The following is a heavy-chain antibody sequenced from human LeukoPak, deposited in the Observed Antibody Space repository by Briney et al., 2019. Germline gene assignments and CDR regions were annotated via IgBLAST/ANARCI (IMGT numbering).Heavy chain of an antibody. V-gene: IGHV3-23*01. CDR2: ISGSGGST. D-gene: IGHD3-22*01. J-gene: IGHJ3*02. CDR3: AHDSSGSDAFDI. CDR1: GFTFSSYA. Sequence: GGSLRLSCAASGFTFSSYATSWVRQAPGKGLEWVSAISGSGGSTYYADSVKGRFTISRDNSKNTLYLQMNSLRAEDTAVYYCAHDSSGSDAFDIWGQGTMVTVSS.